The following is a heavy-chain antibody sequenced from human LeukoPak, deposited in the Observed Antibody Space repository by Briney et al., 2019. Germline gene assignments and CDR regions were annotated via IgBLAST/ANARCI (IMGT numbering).Heavy chain of an antibody. J-gene: IGHJ3*02. CDR1: GFTFSSYS. CDR2: ISSSSSYI. V-gene: IGHV3-21*01. D-gene: IGHD3-10*01. CDR3: ARDFFYGSGSYNAFDI. Sequence: GGSLRPSCAASGFTFSSYSMNWVRQAPGKGLEWVSSISSSSSYIYYADSVKGRFTISRDNAKNSLYLQMNSLRAEDTAVYYCARDFFYGSGSYNAFDIWGQGTMVTVSS.